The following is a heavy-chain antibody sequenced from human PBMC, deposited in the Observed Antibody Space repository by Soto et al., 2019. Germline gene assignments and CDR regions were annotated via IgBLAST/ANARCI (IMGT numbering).Heavy chain of an antibody. D-gene: IGHD3-10*01. CDR1: GFTFDDYT. V-gene: IGHV3-43*01. CDR3: AKDATYYYGSGSPSDWYFDL. Sequence: GGSLRLSCAASGFTFDDYTMHWVRQAPGKGLEWVSLISWDGGSTYYADSVKGRFTISRDNSKNSLYLQMNSLRTEDTALYYCAKDATYYYGSGSPSDWYFDLWGRGTLVTVSS. CDR2: ISWDGGST. J-gene: IGHJ2*01.